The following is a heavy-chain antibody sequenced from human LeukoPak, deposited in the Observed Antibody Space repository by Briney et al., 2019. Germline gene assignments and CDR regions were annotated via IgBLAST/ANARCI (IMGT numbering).Heavy chain of an antibody. CDR2: ISSSSSTI. Sequence: GGSLRLSCAASGFTFSDYFMTWIRQAPGKGLEWVSYISSSSSTIYYADSVKGRFTISRDNAKNSLYLQMNSLRAEDTAVYYCARGVANYYMDVWGKGTTVTVSS. D-gene: IGHD3-3*01. J-gene: IGHJ6*03. CDR1: GFTFSDYF. CDR3: ARGVANYYMDV. V-gene: IGHV3-11*04.